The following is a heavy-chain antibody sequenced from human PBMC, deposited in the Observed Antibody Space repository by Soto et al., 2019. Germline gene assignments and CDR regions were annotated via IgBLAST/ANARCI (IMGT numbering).Heavy chain of an antibody. D-gene: IGHD2-15*01. J-gene: IGHJ3*02. CDR2: ISWNSGSI. CDR3: AKDIMTGKADYGPEYCSGGSCYSGPFDI. V-gene: IGHV3-9*01. Sequence: GGSLRLSCAASGFTFDDYAMHWVRQAPGKGLEWVSGISWNSGSIGYADSVKGRFTISRDNAKNSLYLQMNSLRAEDTALYYCAKDIMTGKADYGPEYCSGGSCYSGPFDIWGQGTMVTVSS. CDR1: GFTFDDYA.